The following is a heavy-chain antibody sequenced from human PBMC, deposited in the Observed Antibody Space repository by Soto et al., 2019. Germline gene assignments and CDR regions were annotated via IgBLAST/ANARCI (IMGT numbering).Heavy chain of an antibody. CDR1: GFTFSSYA. V-gene: IGHV3-30-3*01. CDR2: ISYDGSNK. CDR3: ARGDRRGYSYGYVFPLDV. D-gene: IGHD5-18*01. J-gene: IGHJ6*02. Sequence: PGGSLRLSCAASGFTFSSYAMHWVRQAPGKGLEWVAVISYDGSNKYYADSVKGRFTISRDNSKNTLYLQMNSLRAEDTAVYYCARGDRRGYSYGYVFPLDVWGQGTTVTVSS.